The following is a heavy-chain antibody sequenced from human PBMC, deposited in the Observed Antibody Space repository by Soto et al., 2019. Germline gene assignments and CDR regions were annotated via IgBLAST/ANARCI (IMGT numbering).Heavy chain of an antibody. CDR3: ARTTAVPNTLRSRYFFDY. V-gene: IGHV4-59*01. J-gene: IGHJ4*02. D-gene: IGHD4-17*01. Sequence: SETLSLTCTVSGGSISSYYWSWIRQPPGKGLEWFGYIYYSGSTNYNPSLKSRVTISVDTSKNQFSLKLSSVTTADTALYYCARTTAVPNTLRSRYFFDYWGQGTLVTVSS. CDR1: GGSISSYY. CDR2: IYYSGST.